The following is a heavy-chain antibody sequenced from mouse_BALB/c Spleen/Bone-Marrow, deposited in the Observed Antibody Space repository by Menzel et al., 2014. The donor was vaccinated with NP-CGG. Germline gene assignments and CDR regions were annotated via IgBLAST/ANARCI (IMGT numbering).Heavy chain of an antibody. Sequence: EVKLVESGPGLVKPSQSLSLTCSVTGYSITSGYYWNWIRQFPGNKLEWMGYISYDGSNNYNPSLKNRISITRDTSKSQFYLKLNSVTTEDTATYYCARGGYDGRGFAYWGQGTLVTVSA. J-gene: IGHJ3*01. CDR2: ISYDGSN. V-gene: IGHV3-6*02. CDR3: ARGGYDGRGFAY. CDR1: GYSITSGYY. D-gene: IGHD2-14*01.